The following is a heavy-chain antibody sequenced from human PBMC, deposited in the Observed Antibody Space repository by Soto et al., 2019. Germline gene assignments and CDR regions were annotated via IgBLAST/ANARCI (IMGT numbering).Heavy chain of an antibody. D-gene: IGHD3-3*01. J-gene: IGHJ6*02. CDR1: GGTFSSYA. Sequence: GASVKVSCKASGGTFSSYAISWVRQAPGQGLEWMGGIIPIFGTANYAQKFQGRVTITADESTSTAYMELSSLRSEDTAVYYCARDRRPPRLGVVIITHNYYYGMDVWGQGTTVTVSS. CDR2: IIPIFGTA. CDR3: ARDRRPPRLGVVIITHNYYYGMDV. V-gene: IGHV1-69*13.